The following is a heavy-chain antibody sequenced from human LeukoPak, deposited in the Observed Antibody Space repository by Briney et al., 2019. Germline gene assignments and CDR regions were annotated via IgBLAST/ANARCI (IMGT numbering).Heavy chain of an antibody. CDR2: IYHSGST. CDR1: GGSISSGGYS. Sequence: NPSETLSLTCAVSGGSISSGGYSWSWIRQPPGKGLEWIRYIYHSGSTYYNPSLKSRVTISVDRSKNQFSLKLSSVTAADTAVYYCARGRAFDIWGQGTMVTVSS. CDR3: ARGRAFDI. J-gene: IGHJ3*02. V-gene: IGHV4-30-2*01.